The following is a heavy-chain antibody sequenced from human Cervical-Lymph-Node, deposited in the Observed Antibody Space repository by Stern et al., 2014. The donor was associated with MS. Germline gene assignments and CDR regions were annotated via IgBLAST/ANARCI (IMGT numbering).Heavy chain of an antibody. J-gene: IGHJ5*02. Sequence: QVHLVESGAEVKKPGSSMNVSCKTSGGTFSSSYAITWMRQAPGQGLEWMGRIIPILGLANYAQKFQGRVIITADKSTSTTYMELSSLTSEDTAVYYCARGVVSNRAAATLHNLFDPWGQGTLVTVSS. CDR1: GGTFSSSYA. CDR2: IIPILGLA. V-gene: IGHV1-69*09. D-gene: IGHD2-15*01. CDR3: ARGVVSNRAAATLHNLFDP.